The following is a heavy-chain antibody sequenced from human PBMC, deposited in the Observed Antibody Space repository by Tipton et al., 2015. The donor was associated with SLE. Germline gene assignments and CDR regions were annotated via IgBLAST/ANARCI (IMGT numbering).Heavy chain of an antibody. V-gene: IGHV3-48*03. CDR1: GFTFSSYE. Sequence: SLRLSCAASGFTFSSYEMNWVRQAPGKGLEWVSYISSSGSTIYYADSVKGRFTISRDNAKNSLYLQMNSLRAEDTAVYYCARDGTYYYDSSGYYPKAFDIWGQGTMVTVSS. CDR3: ARDGTYYYDSSGYYPKAFDI. CDR2: ISSSGSTI. J-gene: IGHJ3*02. D-gene: IGHD3-22*01.